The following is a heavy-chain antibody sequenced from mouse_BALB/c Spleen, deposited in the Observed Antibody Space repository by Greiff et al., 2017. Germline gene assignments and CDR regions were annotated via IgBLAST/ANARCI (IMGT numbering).Heavy chain of an antibody. J-gene: IGHJ4*01. Sequence: QVQLQQPGAELVKPGASVKLSCKASGYTFTSYWMHWVKQRPGQGLEWIGEINPSNGRTNYNEKFKSKATLTVDKSSSTAYMQLSSLTSEDSAVYYCARWLLSYCYAMDYWGQGTSVTVSS. CDR3: ARWLLSYCYAMDY. CDR1: GYTFTSYW. V-gene: IGHV1S81*02. CDR2: INPSNGRT. D-gene: IGHD2-3*01.